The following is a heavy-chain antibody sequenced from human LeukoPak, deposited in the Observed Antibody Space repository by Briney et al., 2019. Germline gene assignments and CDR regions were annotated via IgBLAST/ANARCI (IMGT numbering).Heavy chain of an antibody. Sequence: PSETLSLTCTVSGGSIFSYYWSWIRQPPGKGLEWMGYIYYSGSTNYNPSLKSRVTISVDTSKNQISLKLTSVASADTAVYFCARGSFDSSGYYYFWGQGTLVTVSS. V-gene: IGHV4-59*12. CDR2: IYYSGST. D-gene: IGHD3-22*01. CDR1: GGSIFSYY. J-gene: IGHJ4*02. CDR3: ARGSFDSSGYYYF.